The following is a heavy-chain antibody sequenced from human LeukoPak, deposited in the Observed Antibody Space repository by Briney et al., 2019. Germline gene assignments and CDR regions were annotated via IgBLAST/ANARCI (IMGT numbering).Heavy chain of an antibody. Sequence: SETLSLTCTVSGGSISSYYWSWIRQPPGKGLEWIGYTYYSGSTNYNPSLKSRVTISVDTSKNQFSLKLSSVTAADTAVYYCARARRIAVAGYDAFDIWGQGTMVTVSS. CDR1: GGSISSYY. V-gene: IGHV4-59*01. CDR2: TYYSGST. CDR3: ARARRIAVAGYDAFDI. D-gene: IGHD6-19*01. J-gene: IGHJ3*02.